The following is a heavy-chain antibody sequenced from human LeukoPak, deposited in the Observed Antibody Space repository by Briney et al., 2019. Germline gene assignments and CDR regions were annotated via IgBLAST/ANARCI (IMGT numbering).Heavy chain of an antibody. CDR2: IKHDGIEA. J-gene: IGHJ3*02. CDR1: GFSFSRYY. CDR3: ARDYGSGWDDGIDI. V-gene: IGHV3-7*01. D-gene: IGHD6-19*01. Sequence: GGSLRLSCAASGFSFSRYYMSWVRHAPGKGLEWVSSIKHDGIEAYFVGSVRGRFTISRDNARNSLYLQLNSVRGEDTAVYYCARDYGSGWDDGIDIWGQGETVTVSS.